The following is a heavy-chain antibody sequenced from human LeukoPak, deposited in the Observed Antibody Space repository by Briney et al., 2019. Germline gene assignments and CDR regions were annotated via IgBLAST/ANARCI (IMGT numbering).Heavy chain of an antibody. CDR3: ARGRYCSSTSCLYDY. CDR2: INHSGST. J-gene: IGHJ4*02. Sequence: PSETLSLTCTVSGGSISSYYWSWIRQPPGKGLEWIGEINHSGSTNYNPSLKSRVTISVDTSKNQFSLKLSSVTAADTAVYYCARGRYCSSTSCLYDYWGQGTLVTVSS. V-gene: IGHV4-34*01. CDR1: GGSISSYY. D-gene: IGHD2-2*01.